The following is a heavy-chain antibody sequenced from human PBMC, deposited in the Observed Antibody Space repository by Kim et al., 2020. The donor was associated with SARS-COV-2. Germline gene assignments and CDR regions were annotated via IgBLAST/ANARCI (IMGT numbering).Heavy chain of an antibody. CDR3: AKDLYYYYYGMDV. J-gene: IGHJ6*02. Sequence: GGSLRLSCAASGFTFSSYAMHWVRQAPGKGLEWVAVIWYDGSNKYYADSVKGRFTISRDNSKNTLYLQMNSLRAEDTAVYYCAKDLYYYYYGMDVWGQGTTVTVSS. CDR2: IWYDGSNK. V-gene: IGHV3-33*06. CDR1: GFTFSSYA.